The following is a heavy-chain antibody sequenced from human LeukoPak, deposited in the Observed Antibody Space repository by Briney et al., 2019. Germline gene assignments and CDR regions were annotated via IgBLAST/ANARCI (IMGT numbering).Heavy chain of an antibody. J-gene: IGHJ4*02. CDR2: IIPTFGTA. Sequence: GASVKVSCKTSGYTFTNYDINWVRQAPGQGLEWMGGIIPTFGTANYAQKFQGRVTITADESTSTAYMELSSLRSEDTAVYYCARGGRLYSSSSSRPFDYWGQGTLVTVSS. V-gene: IGHV1-69*13. CDR3: ARGGRLYSSSSSRPFDY. CDR1: GYTFTNYD. D-gene: IGHD6-6*01.